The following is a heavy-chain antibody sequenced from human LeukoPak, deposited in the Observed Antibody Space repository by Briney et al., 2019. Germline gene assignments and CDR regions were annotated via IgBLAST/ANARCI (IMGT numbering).Heavy chain of an antibody. V-gene: IGHV4-59*01. CDR3: ARVDYDFWSGYPNWFDP. Sequence: PSETLSLTCTVSGGPISSYYWSWIRQPPGKGLEWIGYIYYSGSTNYNPSLKSRVTISVDTSKNQFSLKLSSVTAADTAVYYCARVDYDFWSGYPNWFDPWGQGTLVTVSS. CDR2: IYYSGST. J-gene: IGHJ5*02. CDR1: GGPISSYY. D-gene: IGHD3-3*01.